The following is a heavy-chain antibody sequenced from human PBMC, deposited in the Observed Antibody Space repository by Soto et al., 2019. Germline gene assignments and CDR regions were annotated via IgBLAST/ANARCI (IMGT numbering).Heavy chain of an antibody. V-gene: IGHV4-31*03. CDR3: ARDRAFGVAAYYFDY. CDR1: GCSISSGGYY. D-gene: IGHD3-3*01. CDR2: IYYSGST. Sequence: SETLSLTCTFSGCSISSGGYYLSWIRQHPGKGLEWIGYIYYSGSTYYNPSLKSRVTISVDTSKNQFSLKLSSVTAADTAVYYCARDRAFGVAAYYFDYWGQGTLVTVSS. J-gene: IGHJ4*02.